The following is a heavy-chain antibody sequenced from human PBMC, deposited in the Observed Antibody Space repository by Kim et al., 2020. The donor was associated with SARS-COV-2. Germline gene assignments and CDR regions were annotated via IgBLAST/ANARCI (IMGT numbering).Heavy chain of an antibody. CDR3: ARGEAETYYDFWSGSKNFDY. V-gene: IGHV1-69*13. D-gene: IGHD3-3*01. CDR2: IIPIFGTA. Sequence: SVKVSCKASGGTFSSYAISWVRQAPGQGLEWMGGIIPIFGTANYAQKFQGRVTITADESTSTAYMELSSLRSEDTAVYYCARGEAETYYDFWSGSKNFDYWGQGTLVTVSS. CDR1: GGTFSSYA. J-gene: IGHJ4*02.